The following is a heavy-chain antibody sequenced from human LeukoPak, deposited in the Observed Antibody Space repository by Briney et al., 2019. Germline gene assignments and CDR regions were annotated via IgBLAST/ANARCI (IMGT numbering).Heavy chain of an antibody. J-gene: IGHJ5*02. D-gene: IGHD3-10*01. CDR3: ARHPRTYYYGSGVNP. CDR2: INHSGST. V-gene: IGHV4-34*01. CDR1: GGSFSGYY. Sequence: SETLSLTCAVYGGSFSGYYWSWIRQPPGKGLEWIGEINHSGSTNYNPSLKSRVTISVDTSKNQFSLKLSSVTAADTAVYYCARHPRTYYYGSGVNPWSQGTLVTVSS.